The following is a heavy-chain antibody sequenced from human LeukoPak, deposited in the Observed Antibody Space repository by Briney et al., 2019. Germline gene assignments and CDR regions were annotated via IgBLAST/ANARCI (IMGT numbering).Heavy chain of an antibody. CDR2: INPSEGST. Sequence: ASVTVSCKASGYTFTNYHIHWVRQAPGQGLEWMGIINPSEGSTIHAQKFQGRVTMTRATSTTTVYMELSSLRSEDTAVYYCARGTYCGGDCNSLGANYYFDFWGQGSLVTVPS. V-gene: IGHV1-46*01. D-gene: IGHD2-21*02. J-gene: IGHJ4*02. CDR3: ARGTYCGGDCNSLGANYYFDF. CDR1: GYTFTNYH.